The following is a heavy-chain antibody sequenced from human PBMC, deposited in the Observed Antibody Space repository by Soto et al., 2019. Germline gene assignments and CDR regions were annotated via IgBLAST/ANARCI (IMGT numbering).Heavy chain of an antibody. CDR2: IIPIFGTA. V-gene: IGHV1-69*06. J-gene: IGHJ6*02. D-gene: IGHD5-12*01. CDR1: GGTFSSYA. Sequence: QVQLVQSGAEVKKPGSSVKVSCKASGGTFSSYAISWVRQAPGQGLEWMGGIIPIFGTANYAQKFQDRVTITADKSTSTAYMELSSLRSEDTAVYYCARGYSGYDSYYYYGMDVWGQGTTVTVSS. CDR3: ARGYSGYDSYYYYGMDV.